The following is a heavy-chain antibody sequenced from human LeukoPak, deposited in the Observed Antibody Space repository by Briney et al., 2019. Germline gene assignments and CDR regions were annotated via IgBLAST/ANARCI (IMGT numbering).Heavy chain of an antibody. V-gene: IGHV3-74*01. Sequence: GGSLRLSCAASGFTFSSYWMHWVRQAPGKGLVWVSRINSDGSSTSYADSVKGRFTISRDNAKNTLYLQMNSLRAEDTAEYYCALDFYYYYGMDVWGQGTTVTVSS. CDR3: ALDFYYYYGMDV. J-gene: IGHJ6*02. CDR1: GFTFSSYW. CDR2: INSDGSST.